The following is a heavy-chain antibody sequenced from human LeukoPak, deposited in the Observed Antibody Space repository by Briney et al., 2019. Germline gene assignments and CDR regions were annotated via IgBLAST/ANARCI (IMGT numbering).Heavy chain of an antibody. CDR1: GFTFSSYE. CDR2: ISSSGSTI. D-gene: IGHD5-18*01. CDR3: ARDRARYSYGLDAFDI. Sequence: GGSLRLSCAASGFTFSSYEMNWVRQAPGKGLEWVSYISSSGSTIYYADSVKGRFTISRDNAKNSLYLQMNSLRAEDTAVYYCARDRARYSYGLDAFDIWGQGTMVTVSS. J-gene: IGHJ3*02. V-gene: IGHV3-48*03.